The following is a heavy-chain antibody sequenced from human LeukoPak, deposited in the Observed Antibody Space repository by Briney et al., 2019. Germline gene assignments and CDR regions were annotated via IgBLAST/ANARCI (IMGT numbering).Heavy chain of an antibody. D-gene: IGHD1-26*01. CDR3: TRESGSYHGNDY. Sequence: ASVKVSRKASGCTFTGYYMHWVRQAPGQGLEWMGRINPNNGGTNYAQKFQGRVTMTGDASISTAYMELSSLRSDDTAVYYCTRESGSYHGNDYWGQGTLVTVSS. CDR1: GCTFTGYY. J-gene: IGHJ4*02. V-gene: IGHV1-2*06. CDR2: INPNNGGT.